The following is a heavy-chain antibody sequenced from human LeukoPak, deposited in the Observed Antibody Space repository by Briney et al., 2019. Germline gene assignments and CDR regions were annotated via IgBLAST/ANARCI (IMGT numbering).Heavy chain of an antibody. Sequence: GGSLRLSCAASGFTFSSYSMNWVRQAPGKELEWVSYISSSSSTIYYADSVKGRFTISRDNAKNSLYLQMNSLRAEDTAVYYCARESTTMGGAFDYWGQGTLVTVSS. CDR1: GFTFSSYS. CDR3: ARESTTMGGAFDY. J-gene: IGHJ4*02. CDR2: ISSSSSTI. V-gene: IGHV3-48*01. D-gene: IGHD5-18*01.